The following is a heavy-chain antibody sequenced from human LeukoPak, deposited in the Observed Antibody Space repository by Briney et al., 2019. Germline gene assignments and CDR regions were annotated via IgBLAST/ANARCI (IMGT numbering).Heavy chain of an antibody. CDR3: ARHLTYYDDGSGNYFDY. CDR2: IFYRGST. J-gene: IGHJ4*02. D-gene: IGHD3-22*01. V-gene: IGHV4-30-4*01. Sequence: PSETLSLTCTVSGGSISSGDYYWSWIRQPPGEGLEWIGYIFYRGSTYYNPSLMSRVTISVDTSKNQFSLKLSSVTAADTAVYYCARHLTYYDDGSGNYFDYWGQGTLVTVSS. CDR1: GGSISSGDYY.